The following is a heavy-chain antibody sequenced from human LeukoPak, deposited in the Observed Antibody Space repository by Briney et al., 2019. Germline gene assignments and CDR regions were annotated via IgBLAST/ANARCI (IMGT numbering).Heavy chain of an antibody. Sequence: SETLSLTCTGSGGSISSYYWSWIRQPPGKGLEWIGDNYYSGSTNYNPSLKSRVTISVDTSKNQFSLKLSSVTAADTAVYYCARVFEGSGGARYYYYYMDVWGKGTTVTVSS. CDR3: ARVFEGSGGARYYYYYMDV. D-gene: IGHD3-16*01. V-gene: IGHV4-59*01. CDR2: NYYSGST. J-gene: IGHJ6*03. CDR1: GGSISSYY.